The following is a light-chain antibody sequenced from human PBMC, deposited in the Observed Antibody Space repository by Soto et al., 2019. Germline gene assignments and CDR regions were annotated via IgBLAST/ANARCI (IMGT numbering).Light chain of an antibody. Sequence: EIVMTQSPDTLSVSPGERATLSCRASLSVSSNLAWYQQKPGQAPRLLISDASNRATGIPARFSGSGSGTELTLTISSLETEDFATYYCQQRQYWPPITFGQGTRLEIK. CDR1: LSVSSN. J-gene: IGKJ5*01. CDR3: QQRQYWPPIT. V-gene: IGKV3D-15*01. CDR2: DAS.